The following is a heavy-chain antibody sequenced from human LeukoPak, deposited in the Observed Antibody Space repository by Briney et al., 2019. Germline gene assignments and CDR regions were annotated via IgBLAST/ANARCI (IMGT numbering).Heavy chain of an antibody. CDR3: ARGKVGRDAFDL. D-gene: IGHD1-26*01. CDR2: ISMSGRTI. V-gene: IGHV3-11*01. Sequence: GGSLRLSCAASGFIFSDYYMNWIRQAPGKGLEWVSYISMSGRTIFYGESVKGRFIISRDNTKNSLFLQMNSLRAEDTAVYYCARGKVGRDAFDLWGQGTMVTVSS. J-gene: IGHJ3*01. CDR1: GFIFSDYY.